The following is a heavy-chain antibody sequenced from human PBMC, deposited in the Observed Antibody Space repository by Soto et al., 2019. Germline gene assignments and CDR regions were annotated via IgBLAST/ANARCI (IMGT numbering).Heavy chain of an antibody. Sequence: QVQLVESGGGVVQPGRSLRLSCAASGFTFSSFGMHWVRQAPGKGLEWVAVISYDGSLKRYADSVKGRFTMSRDNSRNTLYLQMNSLTAEDTAVYYCAKRIAEGGRIDSWGQGTLVTVSS. J-gene: IGHJ4*02. V-gene: IGHV3-30*18. D-gene: IGHD6-13*01. CDR1: GFTFSSFG. CDR3: AKRIAEGGRIDS. CDR2: ISYDGSLK.